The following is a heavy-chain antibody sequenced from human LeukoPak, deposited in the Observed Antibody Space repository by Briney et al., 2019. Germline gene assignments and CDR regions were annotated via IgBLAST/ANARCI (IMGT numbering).Heavy chain of an antibody. CDR2: ISSSSSYI. D-gene: IGHD3-9*01. CDR1: GFTFSSYS. Sequence: GGSLRLSCAASGFTFSSYSMNWVRQAPGKWLEWVSSISSSSSYIYYADSVKGRFTISRDNAKNSLYLQMNSLRAEDTAVYYCARDPHYDILTGYYYYYYYMDVWGKGTTVTVSS. J-gene: IGHJ6*03. V-gene: IGHV3-21*01. CDR3: ARDPHYDILTGYYYYYYYMDV.